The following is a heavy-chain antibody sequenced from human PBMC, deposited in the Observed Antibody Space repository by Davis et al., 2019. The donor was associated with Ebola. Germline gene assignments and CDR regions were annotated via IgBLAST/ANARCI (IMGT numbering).Heavy chain of an antibody. CDR1: GGSVTSGTYY. CDR3: ARGPPSIAARVFDY. V-gene: IGHV4-61*01. D-gene: IGHD6-6*01. J-gene: IGHJ4*02. CDR2: TFYSGST. Sequence: MPSETLSLTCTVSGGSVTSGTYYWSWIRQPPGKGLEWIGYTFYSGSTNYNPSLKSRVTISVDTSKNQFSLKLSSVTAADTAVYYCARGPPSIAARVFDYWGQGTLVTVSS.